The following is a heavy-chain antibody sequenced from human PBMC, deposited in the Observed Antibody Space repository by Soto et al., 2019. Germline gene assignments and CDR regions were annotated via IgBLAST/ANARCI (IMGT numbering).Heavy chain of an antibody. D-gene: IGHD2-15*01. CDR2: IDGSGGDT. J-gene: IGHJ4*02. Sequence: EVQLLESGGGLVQPGGSLRLSCAASGFTFSSYAMGWVRQAPGTGLAWVSVIDGSGGDTSFADSGKGRFTISRDNSKNTLYLHMNSLRAADTARYYCAKERVAAAYVETSPFDFWGQGTQVTVSS. V-gene: IGHV3-23*01. CDR1: GFTFSSYA. CDR3: AKERVAAAYVETSPFDF.